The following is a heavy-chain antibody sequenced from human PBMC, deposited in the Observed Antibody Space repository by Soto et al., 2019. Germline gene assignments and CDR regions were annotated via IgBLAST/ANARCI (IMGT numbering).Heavy chain of an antibody. CDR1: GFTFNNYA. D-gene: IGHD2-15*01. Sequence: GGSLRLSCAASGFTFNNYAMSWVRQAPGKGLEWVSTFSGTGGKTQYADSVKGRFTISRDNSRNTLYLQMNSLRAEDTAVYYCAKSAATATPYYFDYWGLGPLVTVSS. CDR2: FSGTGGKT. V-gene: IGHV3-23*01. CDR3: AKSAATATPYYFDY. J-gene: IGHJ4*02.